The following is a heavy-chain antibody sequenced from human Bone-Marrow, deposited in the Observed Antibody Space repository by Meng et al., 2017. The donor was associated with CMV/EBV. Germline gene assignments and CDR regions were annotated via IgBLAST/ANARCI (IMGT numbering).Heavy chain of an antibody. CDR1: GFTFSSYS. Sequence: GGSLRLSCAASGFTFSSYSMNWVRQAPGKGLEWVSSISSSSSYIYYADSAKGRFTISRDNSKNTLYLQMNSLRAEDTAVYYCAKVPPYDFWRGYATLWGQGTVVTVSS. V-gene: IGHV3-21*01. D-gene: IGHD3-3*01. CDR2: ISSSSSYI. CDR3: AKVPPYDFWRGYATL. J-gene: IGHJ4*02.